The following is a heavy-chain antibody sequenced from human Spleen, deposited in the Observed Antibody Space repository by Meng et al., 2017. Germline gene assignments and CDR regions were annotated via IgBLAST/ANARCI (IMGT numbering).Heavy chain of an antibody. CDR1: GGSFSDYY. V-gene: IGHV4-34*01. J-gene: IGHJ4*02. CDR3: ARFNRDYVWGSYRCFDY. CDR2: INHSGST. D-gene: IGHD3-16*02. Sequence: SETLSLTCVVSGGSFSDYYWSWIRQPPGKGLEWIGEINHSGSTNYNPSLESRATISVDTSQNNLSLKLSSVTAADTAVYYCARFNRDYVWGSYRCFDYWGQGTLVTVSS.